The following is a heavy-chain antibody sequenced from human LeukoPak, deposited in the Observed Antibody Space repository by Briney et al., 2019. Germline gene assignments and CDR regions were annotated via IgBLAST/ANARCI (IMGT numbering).Heavy chain of an antibody. J-gene: IGHJ4*02. D-gene: IGHD6-6*01. Sequence: PSETLSLTCGVYGSSFSGYYWSWIRQPPGKGLEWIGEINHSGSTNYNASLKSRVTISVDTSRKQFSLKLSSVTAADSAMNYCAREPGWTIAARPFDYCGQGTLVTVSS. CDR3: AREPGWTIAARPFDY. CDR1: GSSFSGYY. CDR2: INHSGST. V-gene: IGHV4-34*01.